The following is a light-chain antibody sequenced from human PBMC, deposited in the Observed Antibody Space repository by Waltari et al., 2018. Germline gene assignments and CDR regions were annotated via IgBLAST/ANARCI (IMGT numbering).Light chain of an antibody. CDR3: NSYTSTSKVL. V-gene: IGLV2-18*02. J-gene: IGLJ2*01. CDR2: EVS. CDR1: TSDIGNYDR. Sequence: QSDLTQSPSVSGSPGQSVTISCTGTTSDIGNYDRVSWYHQSPGTAPKLLIYEVSHRSSGVPDRFPGSKSGNTASLSISGLQAEDEGYYYCNSYTSTSKVLFGEGTKLTVL.